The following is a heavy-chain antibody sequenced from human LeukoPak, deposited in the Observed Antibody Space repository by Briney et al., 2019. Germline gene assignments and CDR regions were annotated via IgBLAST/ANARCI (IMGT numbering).Heavy chain of an antibody. Sequence: GGSLRLSCAASGFTFSSYAMSWVRQAPGKGLEWVSSISSSSSYVYYADSVKGRFTISRDNAKNSLYLQMNSLRAEDTAVYYCARDLYSSSWYPTDYWGQGTLVTVSS. CDR3: ARDLYSSSWYPTDY. CDR1: GFTFSSYA. CDR2: ISSSSSYV. J-gene: IGHJ4*02. V-gene: IGHV3-21*01. D-gene: IGHD6-13*01.